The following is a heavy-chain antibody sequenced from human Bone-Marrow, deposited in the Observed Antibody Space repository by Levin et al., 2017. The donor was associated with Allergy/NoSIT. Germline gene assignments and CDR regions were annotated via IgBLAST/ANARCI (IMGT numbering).Heavy chain of an antibody. V-gene: IGHV3-23*01. Sequence: LSLTCAASGFLFSSSAMSWVRQAPGKGLEWVSSISGSDDSTYYKESVKGRLTISRDNSKDTIYLQMNNLRAEDTATYYCAKVRRGLDAFDVWGQGTMVTVSS. CDR3: AKVRRGLDAFDV. CDR1: GFLFSSSA. J-gene: IGHJ3*01. D-gene: IGHD3/OR15-3a*01. CDR2: ISGSDDST.